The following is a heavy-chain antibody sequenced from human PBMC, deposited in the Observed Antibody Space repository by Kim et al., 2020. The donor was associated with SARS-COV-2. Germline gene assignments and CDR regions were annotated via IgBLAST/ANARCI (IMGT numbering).Heavy chain of an antibody. Sequence: ASVKVSCKASGYTFTGYYMHWVRQASGQGLEWMGRINPNGGGTNYAQKFQSTVTTTRDTSISTAYMELRSLRSDDTSVYYCAREVSRKGVYYGQDTLG. D-gene: IGHD3-10*01. CDR2: INPNGGGT. CDR1: GYTFTGYY. J-gene: IGHJ6*02. V-gene: IGHV1-2*01. CDR3: AREVSRKGVYYGQDT.